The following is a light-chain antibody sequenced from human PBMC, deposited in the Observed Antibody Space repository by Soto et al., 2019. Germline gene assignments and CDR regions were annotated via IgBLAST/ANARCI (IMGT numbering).Light chain of an antibody. Sequence: QSVLTQPASVSGSPGQSITISCTGTSSDIGGYNFVSWYQHHPGKAPKLMIYEVNNRPSGVSSRFSGSKSGNTASLTISGLQTEDEADYYCSSFTTSSTLVVFGGGNKLTVL. CDR1: SSDIGGYNF. J-gene: IGLJ2*01. CDR3: SSFTTSSTLVV. V-gene: IGLV2-14*01. CDR2: EVN.